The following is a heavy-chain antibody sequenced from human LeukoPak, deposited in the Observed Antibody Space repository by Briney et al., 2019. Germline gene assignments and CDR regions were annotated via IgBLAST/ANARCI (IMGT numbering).Heavy chain of an antibody. CDR1: GFTFSSYA. D-gene: IGHD1-26*01. CDR2: INWDGGST. J-gene: IGHJ4*02. CDR3: AKDSPVATW. Sequence: GGSLRLSCAASGFTFSSYAMSWVRQVPGKGLEWVAGINWDGGSTGYAGSVKGRFTISRDNAKNSLYLQMNSLRADDTAKYYCAKDSPVATWWGQGTLVTVSS. V-gene: IGHV3-20*04.